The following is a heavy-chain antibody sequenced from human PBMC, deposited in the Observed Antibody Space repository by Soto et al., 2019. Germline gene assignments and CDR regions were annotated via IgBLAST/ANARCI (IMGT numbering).Heavy chain of an antibody. J-gene: IGHJ6*02. CDR3: ARDRSGWFHRYYYGMDV. CDR2: IYPGDSDT. V-gene: IGHV5-51*04. D-gene: IGHD6-19*01. Sequence: GESLKISCKGSGYSFTSYWIVWVRQMPGKGLEWMGIIYPGDSDTRYSPSFQGQVTISADKPISTAYLQWSSLKASDTAMYYCARDRSGWFHRYYYGMDVRGQGTTVTVSS. CDR1: GYSFTSYW.